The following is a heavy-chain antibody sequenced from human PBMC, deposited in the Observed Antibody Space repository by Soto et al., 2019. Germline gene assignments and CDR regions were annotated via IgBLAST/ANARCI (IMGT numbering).Heavy chain of an antibody. V-gene: IGHV3-23*01. Sequence: GGSLRLSCAASGFTFSSYAMSWVRQAPGKGLEWVSAITSGGDSTYYIDSVKGRFTISRDNSKNTLYLQMNSLRGEDTAVYYCAKDRGPFCVAARCYAMDVWGQGTTVTVSS. CDR2: ITSGGDST. CDR1: GFTFSSYA. D-gene: IGHD6-6*01. J-gene: IGHJ6*02. CDR3: AKDRGPFCVAARCYAMDV.